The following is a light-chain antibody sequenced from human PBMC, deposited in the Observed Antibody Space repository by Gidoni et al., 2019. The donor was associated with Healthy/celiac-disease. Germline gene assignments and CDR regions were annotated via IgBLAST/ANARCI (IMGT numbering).Light chain of an antibody. CDR2: DAS. J-gene: IGKJ4*01. CDR3: QQRSNWPPT. Sequence: EIVLTQSPATLSLSPGERATLSCRASQSVSSYLASYQQKPGQAPRLLLYDASNMATGIPDRFSGSGSGTDFTLTISSLAPEDFAVYYCQQRSNWPPTFGGGTKVEIK. V-gene: IGKV3-11*01. CDR1: QSVSSY.